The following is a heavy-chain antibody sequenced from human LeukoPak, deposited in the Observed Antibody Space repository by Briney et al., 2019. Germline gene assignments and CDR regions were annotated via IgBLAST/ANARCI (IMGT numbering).Heavy chain of an antibody. V-gene: IGHV6-1*01. CDR1: GDSVSSNSAA. CDR3: ARANNVYYYGMDV. CDR2: TYYRSKWYN. Sequence: SQTLSLTCAISGDSVSSNSAAWNWIRQSPSGGLEWLGRTYYRSKWYNDYAVSVKSRITINPDTSKNQFSLQLNSVTPEDTAVYYCARANNVYYYGMDVWGQGTTVTVSS. D-gene: IGHD1-14*01. J-gene: IGHJ6*02.